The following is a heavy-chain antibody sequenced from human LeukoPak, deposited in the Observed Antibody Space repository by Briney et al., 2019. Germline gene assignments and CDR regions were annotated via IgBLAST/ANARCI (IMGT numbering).Heavy chain of an antibody. D-gene: IGHD2-2*01. CDR1: GGSFSGYY. V-gene: IGHV4-34*01. Sequence: PSETLSLTCAVYGGSFSGYYWSWIRQPPGKGLEWIGEINHSGSTNYNPSLKSRVTISVDTSKNQFSLKLSSVTAADTAVYYCARGPLPPRYCSSTSCRNWFDPWGQGTLVTVSS. CDR2: INHSGST. CDR3: ARGPLPPRYCSSTSCRNWFDP. J-gene: IGHJ5*02.